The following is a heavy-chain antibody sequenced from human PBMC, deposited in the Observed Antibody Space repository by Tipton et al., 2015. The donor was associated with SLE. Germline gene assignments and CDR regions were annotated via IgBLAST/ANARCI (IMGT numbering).Heavy chain of an antibody. CDR1: GYTFTNYG. D-gene: IGHD2-2*01. Sequence: QLVQSGAEVKKPGASLKVSCKPSGYTFTNYGISWVRQAPGQGLEWMGWISGKSDKTNYAQKLQGRVTMTTDTSTSTAYMELSSLISEDAAIYFCARSTGLPAESRYYYGVDGWGQGTTVTVSS. J-gene: IGHJ6*02. V-gene: IGHV1-18*01. CDR2: ISGKSDKT. CDR3: ARSTGLPAESRYYYGVDG.